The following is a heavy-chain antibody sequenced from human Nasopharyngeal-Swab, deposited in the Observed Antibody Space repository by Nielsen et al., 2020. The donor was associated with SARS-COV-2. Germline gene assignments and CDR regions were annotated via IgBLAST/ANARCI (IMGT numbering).Heavy chain of an antibody. CDR1: GFTFSSYS. CDR3: AKNSGLAAREFDY. D-gene: IGHD6-6*01. Sequence: GESLKISCAASGFTFSSYSMNWVRQAPGKGLEWVSYISSSSSTIYYADSVKGRFTISRDNSKNTLYLQMNSLRAEDTAVYYCAKNSGLAAREFDYWGQGTLVTVSS. CDR2: ISSSSSTI. V-gene: IGHV3-48*01. J-gene: IGHJ4*02.